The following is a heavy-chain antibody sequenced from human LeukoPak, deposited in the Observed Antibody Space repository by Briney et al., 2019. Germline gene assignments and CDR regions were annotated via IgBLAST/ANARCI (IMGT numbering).Heavy chain of an antibody. CDR2: IYYSGST. J-gene: IGHJ4*02. V-gene: IGHV4-39*07. D-gene: IGHD6-6*01. CDR3: ASSTGVAARPDYLN. Sequence: SETLSLTCTVSSGSISSSSYYWGWIRQPPGKGLEWIGSIYYSGSTYYNPSLKSRVTISVDTSKNQFSLKLSSVTAADTAVYYCASSTGVAARPDYLNWGQGTLVTVSS. CDR1: SGSISSSSYY.